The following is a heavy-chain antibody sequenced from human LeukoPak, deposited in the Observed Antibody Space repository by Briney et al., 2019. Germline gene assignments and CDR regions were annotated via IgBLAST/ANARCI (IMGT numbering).Heavy chain of an antibody. CDR2: IDHSGST. J-gene: IGHJ4*02. CDR1: GFTFSSYS. D-gene: IGHD3-10*01. V-gene: IGHV4-34*01. CDR3: ARGRKGGSAL. Sequence: GSLRLSCAASGFTFSSYSMNWVRQPPGKGLEWIGEIDHSGSTNYSPSLKSRVTISVDRANNQFSLKLSSVTAADTAFYYCARGRKGGSALWGQGTLVTVSS.